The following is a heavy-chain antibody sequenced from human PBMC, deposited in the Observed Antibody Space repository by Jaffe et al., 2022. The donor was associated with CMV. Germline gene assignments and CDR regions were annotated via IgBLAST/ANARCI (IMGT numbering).Heavy chain of an antibody. J-gene: IGHJ5*02. CDR1: GFTFADAW. V-gene: IGHV3-15*01. Sequence: EVQLVESGGGLVRPGGSLRLSCEASGFTFADAWMNWVRQAPGKGLEWVGRIKSEAHGGTTDYAARMKDRFIISRDDSKNTLYLQMNSLRTEDTALYYCNSHPLSMGDAWGQGSLVTVSS. CDR2: IKSEAHGGTT. CDR3: NSHPLSMGDA. D-gene: IGHD2-21*01.